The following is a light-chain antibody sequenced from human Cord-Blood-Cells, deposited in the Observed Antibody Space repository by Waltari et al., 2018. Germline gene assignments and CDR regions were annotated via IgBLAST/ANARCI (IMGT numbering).Light chain of an antibody. CDR2: RAR. CDR3: QVCDSSVV. J-gene: IGLJ2*01. V-gene: IGLV3-9*01. CDR1: NIGSNS. Sequence: SYELTQPLSVSVALGQTARITCGGHNIGSNSVPWYQQKPGQAPVLVIYRARNRPSGIPERFSGSNSGNTATLTISRAQAGDEADYYCQVCDSSVVFGGGTKLTVL.